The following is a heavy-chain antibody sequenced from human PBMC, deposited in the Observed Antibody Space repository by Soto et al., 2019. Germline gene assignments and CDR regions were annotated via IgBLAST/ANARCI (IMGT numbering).Heavy chain of an antibody. CDR2: IYFRGNT. CDR3: ARLEGLATISYYFDF. CDR1: GDSINSDKYY. Sequence: QLQLQESGPGLVKPSETLSLTCSVSGDSINSDKYYWGWIRQPPGKGLEWIGRIYFRGNTYYNPSLQNRVTIARDKSTGQFSLKLNSVTAAASAVYFCARLEGLATISYYFDFWGQGALVTVSS. D-gene: IGHD3-9*01. V-gene: IGHV4-39*01. J-gene: IGHJ4*02.